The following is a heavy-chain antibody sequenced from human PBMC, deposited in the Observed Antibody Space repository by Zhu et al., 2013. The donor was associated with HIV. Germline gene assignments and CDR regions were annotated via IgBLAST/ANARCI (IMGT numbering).Heavy chain of an antibody. J-gene: IGHJ4*02. Sequence: HVQLVQSGAEVKKPGASVKVSCKASGYTFTTYGITWVRQAPGQGLELMGWINTYNGHTAYAQKFQGRVTLTADPSTSTGYMEMNNLRSDDTAVFYCARFPKGSVDYWGQGTLVTVSS. CDR1: GYTFTTYG. D-gene: IGHD4-17*01. CDR3: ARFPKGSVDY. V-gene: IGHV1-18*04. CDR2: INTYNGHT.